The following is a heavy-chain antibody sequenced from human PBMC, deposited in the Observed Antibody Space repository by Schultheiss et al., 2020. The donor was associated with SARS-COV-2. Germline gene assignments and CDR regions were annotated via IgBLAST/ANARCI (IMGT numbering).Heavy chain of an antibody. D-gene: IGHD3-10*01. Sequence: GGSLRLSCTVSGGSISSYYWSWIRQPPGKGLEWVSYISSSGSTIYYADSVKGRFTISRDNAKNSLYLQMNSLRAEDTAVYYCARDNLNLWFGELPVGPYYYYYYGMDVWGQGTTVTVSS. CDR3: ARDNLNLWFGELPVGPYYYYYYGMDV. CDR2: ISSSGSTI. CDR1: GGSISSYY. J-gene: IGHJ6*02. V-gene: IGHV3-11*04.